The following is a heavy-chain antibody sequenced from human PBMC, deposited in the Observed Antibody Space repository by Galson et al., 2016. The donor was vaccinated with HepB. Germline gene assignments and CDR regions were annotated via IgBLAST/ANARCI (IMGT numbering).Heavy chain of an antibody. J-gene: IGHJ4*02. CDR1: GFTFRNYR. V-gene: IGHV3-21*01. CDR3: ARDMSSGWYWVYFDY. Sequence: SLRLSCAASGFTFRNYRMNWVRQAPGKGLEWVSSISSGSAYTYSADSVKGRFTISRDNVKNSLYLQMNSLRAEDTAVYYCARDMSSGWYWVYFDYWGQGTLVTVSS. CDR2: ISSGSAYT. D-gene: IGHD6-19*01.